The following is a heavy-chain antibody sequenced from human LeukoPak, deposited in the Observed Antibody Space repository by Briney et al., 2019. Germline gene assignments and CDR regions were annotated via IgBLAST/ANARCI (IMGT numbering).Heavy chain of an antibody. V-gene: IGHV3-9*01. CDR1: GFTVSSKY. CDR3: AKDNLPNYGGSRIDY. D-gene: IGHD4-23*01. J-gene: IGHJ4*02. CDR2: ISWNSGSI. Sequence: TGGSLRLSCAASGFTVSSKYMSWVRQAPGKGLEWVSGISWNSGSIGYADSVKGRFTISRDNAKNSLYLQMNSLRAEDTALYYCAKDNLPNYGGSRIDYWGQGTLVTVSS.